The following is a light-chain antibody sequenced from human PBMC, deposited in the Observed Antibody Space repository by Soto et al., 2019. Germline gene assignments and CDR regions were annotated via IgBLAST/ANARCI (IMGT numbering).Light chain of an antibody. J-gene: IGKJ3*01. CDR2: DAS. V-gene: IGKV1-39*01. Sequence: DIQMTQSPSSLSASVGDRVTITCRASQTISTYLNWYQQKPGKAPRLLIYDASSLLSGVPSRFSGSGSGTDFTLTIASLQPEDFSTYYCQQSDSTPYTFGPGTTVDFK. CDR3: QQSDSTPYT. CDR1: QTISTY.